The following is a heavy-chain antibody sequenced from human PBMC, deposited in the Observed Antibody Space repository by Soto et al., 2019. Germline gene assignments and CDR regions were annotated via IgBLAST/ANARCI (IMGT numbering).Heavy chain of an antibody. D-gene: IGHD6-13*01. CDR1: GGSINNHY. J-gene: IGHJ6*02. V-gene: IGHV4-59*11. CDR2: IYYSGST. Sequence: SETLSLTCTVSGGSINNHYWSWIRQPPGKGLEWIGYIYYSGSTNYNPSLKSRVTISVDTSKNQFSLKLSSVTAADTAVYYCASLIAPGGYYYYGMDVWGQGTTVTVSS. CDR3: ASLIAPGGYYYYGMDV.